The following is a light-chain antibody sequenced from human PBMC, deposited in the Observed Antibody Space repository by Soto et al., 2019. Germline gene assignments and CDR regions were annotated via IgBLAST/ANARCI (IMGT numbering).Light chain of an antibody. Sequence: EIVLTQSPGTLSLSPGERATLSCRASQSVSSSYLAWYQQKGGHAPRLLIYGASSRATGIPDRFSGSGSGTDFTLTISRLEPEDFAVYYCKQYVRSPWTFGQGTKVEIK. CDR3: KQYVRSPWT. J-gene: IGKJ1*01. CDR1: QSVSSSY. V-gene: IGKV3-20*01. CDR2: GAS.